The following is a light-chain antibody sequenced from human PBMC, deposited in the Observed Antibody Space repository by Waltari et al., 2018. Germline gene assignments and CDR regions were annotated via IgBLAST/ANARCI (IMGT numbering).Light chain of an antibody. V-gene: IGKV1-9*01. Sequence: DIHLTQSPSFLSASVGDRVTITCRASQDIRNYLAWYQQKPGSAPQFLIYGASTLQGGVPARFSGSGSGTEFTLTITNLQPEDFATYYCQQPYFYPRTFGQGTKVDIK. CDR1: QDIRNY. CDR2: GAS. CDR3: QQPYFYPRT. J-gene: IGKJ1*01.